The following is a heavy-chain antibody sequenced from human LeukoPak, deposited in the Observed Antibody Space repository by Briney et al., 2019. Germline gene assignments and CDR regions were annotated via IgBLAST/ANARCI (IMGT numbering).Heavy chain of an antibody. Sequence: ASVNVSCTASGYTFTSYDINWVRQATGQGLEWMGWMNPNSGNTGYAQKFQGRVTMTRNTSISIAYMELSSLRSDDTAVYYCARATGKDILTGRKLDNWGQGTLVAVSS. CDR3: ARATGKDILTGRKLDN. D-gene: IGHD3-9*01. J-gene: IGHJ4*02. V-gene: IGHV1-8*01. CDR2: MNPNSGNT. CDR1: GYTFTSYD.